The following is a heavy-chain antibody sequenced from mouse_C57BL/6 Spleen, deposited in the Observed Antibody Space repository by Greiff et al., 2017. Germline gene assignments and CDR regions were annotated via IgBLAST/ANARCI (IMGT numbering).Heavy chain of an antibody. V-gene: IGHV2-2*01. J-gene: IGHJ4*01. CDR1: GFSLTSYG. CDR3: ARNSGLPRAMGY. CDR2: LWSGGST. D-gene: IGHD5-5*01. Sequence: VKLEESGPGLVQPSQSLSITCTVSGFSLTSYGVHWVRQSPGKGLEWLGVLWSGGSTDYNAAFISRLSISKDNSKSQVFFKMNSLQADDTAIYYCARNSGLPRAMGYWGQGPSVTVSS.